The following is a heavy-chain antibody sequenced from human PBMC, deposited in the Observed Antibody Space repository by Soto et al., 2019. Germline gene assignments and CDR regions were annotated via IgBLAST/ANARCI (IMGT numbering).Heavy chain of an antibody. CDR1: GGTFSSSG. CDR2: IVPSLDTT. V-gene: IGHV1-69*11. D-gene: IGHD3-16*02. CDR3: ARWPQPRYTADPYAVDV. Sequence: QVHLVQSGTEVNKPGSSVKVSCKASGGTFSSSGFSWVRQAPGQGLEWMGMIVPSLDTTNYAQKFQARVTITADEVTRTAYMELRSLRSEDTAVYYCARWPQPRYTADPYAVDVWGQGTRVIVSS. J-gene: IGHJ6*02.